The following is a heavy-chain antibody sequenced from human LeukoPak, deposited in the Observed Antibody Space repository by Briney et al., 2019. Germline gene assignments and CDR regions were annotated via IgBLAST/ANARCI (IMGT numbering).Heavy chain of an antibody. CDR2: IYYSGST. J-gene: IGHJ5*02. V-gene: IGHV4-59*08. Sequence: PSETLSLTCTVSGGSISSYYWSWIRQPPGKGLEWIGYIYYSGSTNYNPSLQSRVTISVDTSKNQFSLKLSSVTAADTAVYYCARCIAVAGYNWFDPWGQGTLVTVSS. CDR3: ARCIAVAGYNWFDP. CDR1: GGSISSYY. D-gene: IGHD6-19*01.